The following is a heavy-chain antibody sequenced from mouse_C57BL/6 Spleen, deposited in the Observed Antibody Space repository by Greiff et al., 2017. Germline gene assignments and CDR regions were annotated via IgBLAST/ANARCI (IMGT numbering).Heavy chain of an antibody. CDR3: ARPPGSGYDEVGYFDV. V-gene: IGHV1-20*01. J-gene: IGHJ1*03. CDR1: GYSFTGYF. Sequence: VQLQQSGPELVKPGDSVKISCKASGYSFTGYFMNWVMQSHGKSLEWIGRINPYNGDTFYNQKFKGKATLTVDKSSSTAHMELRSLTSEDSAVYYCARPPGSGYDEVGYFDVWGTGTTVTVSS. D-gene: IGHD1-1*01. CDR2: INPYNGDT.